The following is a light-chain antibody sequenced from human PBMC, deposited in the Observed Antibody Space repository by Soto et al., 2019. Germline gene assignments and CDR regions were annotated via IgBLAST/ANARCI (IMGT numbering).Light chain of an antibody. Sequence: EIVMTQSPATLSVSPGERATLSCRASQSVSSNLAWYQQKPGQAPRLLIYGASTRAAGIPARFSGSGSGTEFTLTISSLQSEDFAVYYCQQYNNWPPVTFGQGTKVDIK. V-gene: IGKV3-15*01. J-gene: IGKJ1*01. CDR2: GAS. CDR3: QQYNNWPPVT. CDR1: QSVSSN.